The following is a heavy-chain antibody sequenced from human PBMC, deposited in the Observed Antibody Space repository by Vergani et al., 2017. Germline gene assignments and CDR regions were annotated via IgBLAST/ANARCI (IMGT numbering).Heavy chain of an antibody. V-gene: IGHV3-30-3*01. J-gene: IGHJ4*02. CDR2: ISYDGSNN. Sequence: QVQLVESGGGVVQPGRSLRLSCAASGFTFSSYAMHWVRQAPGKGLEWVAVISYDGSNNYYADSVKGRFTISRDNSKNTLYLQMNSLRAEYTAVYYCARVSRENYGDYPYVDYWGQGTLVTGSS. D-gene: IGHD4-17*01. CDR3: ARVSRENYGDYPYVDY. CDR1: GFTFSSYA.